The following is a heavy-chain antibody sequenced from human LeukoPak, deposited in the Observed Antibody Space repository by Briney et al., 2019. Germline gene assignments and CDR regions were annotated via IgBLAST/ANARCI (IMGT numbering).Heavy chain of an antibody. V-gene: IGHV2-5*01. D-gene: IGHD3-10*01. CDR2: IYWNDDK. Sequence: SGPTVGDPTQTLTPTFTFSWFSTTTSWGGWGWIPQPPGMALALASPIYWNDDKRYSPSLKSRLTITKDTSKNQVVLTMTNMDPVDTATYYCAHAPMVRGVITPNHYFDYWGQGTLVTVSS. J-gene: IGHJ4*02. CDR1: WFSTTTSWGG. CDR3: AHAPMVRGVITPNHYFDY.